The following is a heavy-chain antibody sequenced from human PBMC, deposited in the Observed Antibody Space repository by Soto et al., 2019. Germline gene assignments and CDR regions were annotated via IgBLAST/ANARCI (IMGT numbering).Heavy chain of an antibody. CDR1: GFTFSSYG. D-gene: IGHD6-6*01. V-gene: IGHV3-30*18. Sequence: GGSLRLSCAASGFTFSSYGMHWVRQAPGKGLEWVAVISYDGSNKYYADSVKGRFTISRDNSKNTLYLQMNSLRAEDTAVYYCAKDALSSIAAPKGYYYYYMDVWGKGTTVTVSS. CDR2: ISYDGSNK. J-gene: IGHJ6*03. CDR3: AKDALSSIAAPKGYYYYYMDV.